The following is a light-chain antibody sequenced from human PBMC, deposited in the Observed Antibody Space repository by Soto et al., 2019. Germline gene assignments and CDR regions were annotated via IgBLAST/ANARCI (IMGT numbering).Light chain of an antibody. Sequence: DIVMTQPPLSLPVTPGEPASISCRSSQSLLHSNGYNYLDWYLQKPGQSPQLLIYLGSNRASGVPDRFSGSGSGTDFTLKISRVEAEDVGVYYCMQALQTPIFTFGPGTKVDIK. V-gene: IGKV2-28*01. CDR2: LGS. CDR3: MQALQTPIFT. J-gene: IGKJ3*01. CDR1: QSLLHSNGYNY.